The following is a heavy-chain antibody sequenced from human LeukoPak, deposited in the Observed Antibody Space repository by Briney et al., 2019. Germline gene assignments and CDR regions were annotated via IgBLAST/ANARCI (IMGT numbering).Heavy chain of an antibody. D-gene: IGHD3-10*01. J-gene: IGHJ3*02. V-gene: IGHV1-3*01. CDR3: AVEVLLKAREAFDI. CDR1: GYTFTSYA. Sequence: GASVKVSCKASGYTFTSYAMHWVRQAPGQRLEWMGWINAGNGNTKYSQKFQGRVTITRDTSASTAYMELSSLRSEDTAVYYCAVEVLLKAREAFDIWGQGTMVTVSS. CDR2: INAGNGNT.